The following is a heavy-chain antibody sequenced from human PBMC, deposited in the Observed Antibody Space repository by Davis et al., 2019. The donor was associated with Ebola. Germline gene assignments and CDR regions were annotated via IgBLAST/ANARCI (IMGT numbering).Heavy chain of an antibody. CDR1: GFTFSGYS. V-gene: IGHV3-73*01. Sequence: GESLKISCAASGFTFSGYSMNWVRQASGKGLEWVGRIRSKANSYATAHAASVKGRFTISRDDSKNTAYLQMNSLKTEDTAVYNCTGRFGVDYWGQGTLVTVSS. CDR3: TGRFGVDY. J-gene: IGHJ4*02. D-gene: IGHD3-16*01. CDR2: IRSKANSYAT.